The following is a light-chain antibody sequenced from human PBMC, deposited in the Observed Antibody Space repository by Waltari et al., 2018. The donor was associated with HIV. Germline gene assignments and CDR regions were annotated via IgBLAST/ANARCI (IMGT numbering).Light chain of an antibody. Sequence: SALSQPPSASGSPGQSVTTSCTGTSRDFGDYSYVSWYQQPPGKAHKVTIYEVTKRPSGGPDRFSGSKSGNTASLTVSGLQAEDEADYYCYSYAGSKGVFGTGTKVTVL. J-gene: IGLJ1*01. CDR3: YSYAGSKGV. V-gene: IGLV2-8*01. CDR2: EVT. CDR1: SRDFGDYSY.